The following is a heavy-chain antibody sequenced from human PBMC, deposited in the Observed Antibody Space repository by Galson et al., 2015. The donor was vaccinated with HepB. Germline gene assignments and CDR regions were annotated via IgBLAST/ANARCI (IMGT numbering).Heavy chain of an antibody. CDR3: ATASCYKCSGFLDWFDP. D-gene: IGHD2-2*02. Sequence: SETLSLTCTVSGGSINSYYWGWIRQPPGKGLEWIGSIYYSGSTYYNPSLKSRVTISVDTSKNQFSLKLSSVTAADTAVYYCATASCYKCSGFLDWFDPWGQGTLVTVSS. V-gene: IGHV4-39*01. J-gene: IGHJ5*02. CDR1: GGSINSYY. CDR2: IYYSGST.